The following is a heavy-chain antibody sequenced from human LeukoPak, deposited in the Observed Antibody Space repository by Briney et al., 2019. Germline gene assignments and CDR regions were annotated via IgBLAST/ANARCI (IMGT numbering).Heavy chain of an antibody. CDR1: GGSFSGYY. J-gene: IGHJ5*02. CDR3: ARGPPSTVVPAAMRRWGLFLRP. Sequence: SETLSLTCAVYGGSFSGYYWSWIRQPPGKGLEWIGGLNHSGSTNYNPSLKSRVTISVDTSKNQFSLKLSSVTAADTAVYYCARGPPSTVVPAAMRRWGLFLRPWGLGTLVTVSS. V-gene: IGHV4-34*01. CDR2: LNHSGST. D-gene: IGHD2-2*01.